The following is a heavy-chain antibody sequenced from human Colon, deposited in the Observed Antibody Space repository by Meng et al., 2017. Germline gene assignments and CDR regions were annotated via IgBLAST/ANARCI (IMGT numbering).Heavy chain of an antibody. CDR1: GYIFTGYY. Sequence: ASVKVSCKASGYIFTGYYIQWIRQAPGQGLESMGWINPNNGDTNSAQKFQGRVTMTRDTSNTTAYLELRSIRSDDTAVYYCARPLYSGNNRWGYLGYWGQGTLVTVSS. CDR3: ARPLYSGNNRWGYLGY. J-gene: IGHJ4*02. CDR2: INPNNGDT. V-gene: IGHV1-2*02. D-gene: IGHD5-12*01.